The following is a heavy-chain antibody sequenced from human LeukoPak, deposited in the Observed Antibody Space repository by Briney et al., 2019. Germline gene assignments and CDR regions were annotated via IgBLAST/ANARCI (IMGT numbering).Heavy chain of an antibody. CDR1: GFIFSSYA. CDR3: AKRRLSSDYYDY. J-gene: IGHJ4*02. Sequence: GGSLRLSCEASGFIFSSYAMTWVRQAPGKGLEWVSGISGSGGNTYYADSVKGRFTISRDNSRNTLYLQMNSLRAEDTAVYYCAKRRLSSDYYDYWGQGILVTVSS. V-gene: IGHV3-23*01. D-gene: IGHD3-22*01. CDR2: ISGSGGNT.